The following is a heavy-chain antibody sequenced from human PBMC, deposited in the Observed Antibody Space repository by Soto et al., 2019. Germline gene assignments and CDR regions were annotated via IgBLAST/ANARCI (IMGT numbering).Heavy chain of an antibody. D-gene: IGHD3-9*01. V-gene: IGHV4-59*08. CDR1: GGSISDYY. CDR2: IYYSVNT. J-gene: IGHJ4*02. Sequence: PSETLSLTCTVSGGSISDYYWSWIRQPPGKGLEWIGYIYYSVNTNYNPSLKSRVTISTDTSKNQFSLKLSSVTAADTAVYYCARTHFDILTGYYKSVGYFDYWGQGTLVTVSS. CDR3: ARTHFDILTGYYKSVGYFDY.